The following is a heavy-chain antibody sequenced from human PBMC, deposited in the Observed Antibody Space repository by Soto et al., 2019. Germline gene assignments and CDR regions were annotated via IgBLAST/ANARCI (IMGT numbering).Heavy chain of an antibody. CDR1: GGTFSSYA. CDR2: IIPIFGTA. J-gene: IGHJ3*02. Sequence: ASVKVSCKASGGTFSSYAISWVRQAPGQGLEWMGGIIPIFGTANYAQKFQGRVTITADESTSTAYMELSSLRSEDTAVYYCARDYPPRYGKDAFDIWGQGTMVTVSS. V-gene: IGHV1-69*13. D-gene: IGHD5-18*01. CDR3: ARDYPPRYGKDAFDI.